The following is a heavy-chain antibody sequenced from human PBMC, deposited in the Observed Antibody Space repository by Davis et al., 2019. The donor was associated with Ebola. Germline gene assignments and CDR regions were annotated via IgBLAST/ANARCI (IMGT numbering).Heavy chain of an antibody. CDR1: GGSISSGDYY. Sequence: MPSETLSLTCTVSGGSISSGDYYWGWIRQPPGKGLEWIGSIYHSGNTYYNPSLKSRVSISVDTSKNQFSLKLSSVTAADTAVYYCARDRGSQDYWGQGTLVTVSS. D-gene: IGHD1-26*01. J-gene: IGHJ4*02. CDR2: IYHSGNT. CDR3: ARDRGSQDY. V-gene: IGHV4-39*07.